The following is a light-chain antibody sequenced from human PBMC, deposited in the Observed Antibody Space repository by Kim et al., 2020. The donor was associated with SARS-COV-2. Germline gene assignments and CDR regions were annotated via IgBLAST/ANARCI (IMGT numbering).Light chain of an antibody. CDR1: QRVSSN. CDR2: GAS. CDR3: QQYNNWPLT. V-gene: IGKV3-15*01. J-gene: IGKJ4*01. Sequence: GSPGERATLSCRATQRVSSNLAWYQENPGRAPRLLIYGASTRATGIPARFSGSGSGTEFTLTISSLQSKDFAVYYCQQYNNWPLTFGGGTKVDIK.